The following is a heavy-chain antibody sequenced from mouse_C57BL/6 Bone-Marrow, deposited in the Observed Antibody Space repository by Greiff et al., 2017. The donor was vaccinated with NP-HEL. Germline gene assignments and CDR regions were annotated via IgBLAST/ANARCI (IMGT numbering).Heavy chain of an antibody. CDR2: ISNLAYSI. J-gene: IGHJ3*01. D-gene: IGHD3-2*02. CDR3: ARRGQLRLPAWFAY. Sequence: EVQVVESGGGLVQPGGSLKLSCAASGFTFSDYGMAWVRQAPRKGPEWVAFISNLAYSIYYADTVTGRFTISRENAKNTLYLEMSSLRSEDTAMYYCARRGQLRLPAWFAYWGQGTLVTVSA. V-gene: IGHV5-15*01. CDR1: GFTFSDYG.